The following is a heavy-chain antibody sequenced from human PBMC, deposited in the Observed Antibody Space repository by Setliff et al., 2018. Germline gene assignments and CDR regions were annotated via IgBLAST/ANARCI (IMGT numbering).Heavy chain of an antibody. Sequence: ASVKVSCKSSGGTFSSYAISWVRQAPGQGLEWMGGIIPIFGTANYAQKFQGRVTITADESTSTAYMELSSLRSEDTAVYYCAREDGTYYNFWSGYSTTPYYGMDVWGQGTTVTVSS. D-gene: IGHD3-3*01. CDR2: IIPIFGTA. J-gene: IGHJ6*02. V-gene: IGHV1-69*13. CDR1: GGTFSSYA. CDR3: AREDGTYYNFWSGYSTTPYYGMDV.